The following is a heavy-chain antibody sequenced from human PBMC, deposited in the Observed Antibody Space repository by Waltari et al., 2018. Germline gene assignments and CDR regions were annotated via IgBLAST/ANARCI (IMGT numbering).Heavy chain of an antibody. D-gene: IGHD2-15*01. Sequence: QLQLQQSGPGLVKPSESLSLTCAVSGDSMNRNNWWSWVRQSPGKGLELIGQIHGSGRTNYNPSLEGRVTVSIDTSNNQFSLKVSYATAADTAVYYCARDRGRGLYLDSWGQGSLVTVSP. CDR2: IHGSGRT. V-gene: IGHV4-4*02. J-gene: IGHJ4*02. CDR3: ARDRGRGLYLDS. CDR1: GDSMNRNNW.